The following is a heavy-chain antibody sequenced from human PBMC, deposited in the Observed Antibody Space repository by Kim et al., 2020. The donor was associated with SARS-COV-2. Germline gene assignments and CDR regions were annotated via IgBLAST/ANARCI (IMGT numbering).Heavy chain of an antibody. D-gene: IGHD2-21*02. Sequence: SETLSLTCTVSGGSISSSSYYWGWIRQPPGKGLEWIGSIYYSGSTYYNPSLKSRVTISVDTSKNQFSLKLSSVTAADTAVYYCARRCGGDCYLDAFDIWGQGTMVTVSS. CDR2: IYYSGST. V-gene: IGHV4-39*01. CDR3: ARRCGGDCYLDAFDI. J-gene: IGHJ3*02. CDR1: GGSISSSSYY.